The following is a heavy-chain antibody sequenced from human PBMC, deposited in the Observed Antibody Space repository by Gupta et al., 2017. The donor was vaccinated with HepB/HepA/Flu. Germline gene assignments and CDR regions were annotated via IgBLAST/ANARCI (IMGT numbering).Heavy chain of an antibody. CDR3: ARAPYVWGSYRYNPHDAFDI. D-gene: IGHD3-16*02. V-gene: IGHV4-59*01. J-gene: IGHJ3*02. CDR2: IYYSGST. Sequence: QVQLQESGPGLVKPSETLSLTCTVSGGSISSYYWSWIRQPPGKGLEWIGYIYYSGSTNYNPSLKSRVTISVDTSKNQFSLKLSSVTAADTAVYYCARAPYVWGSYRYNPHDAFDIWGQGTMVTVSS. CDR1: GGSISSYY.